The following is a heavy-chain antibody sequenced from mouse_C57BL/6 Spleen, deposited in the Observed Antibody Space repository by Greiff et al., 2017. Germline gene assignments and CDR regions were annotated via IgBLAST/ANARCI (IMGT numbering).Heavy chain of an antibody. J-gene: IGHJ4*01. Sequence: VQLQQSGPVLVKPGASVKMSCKASGYTFTDYYMNWVKQSHGKSLEWIGVINPYNGGTSYNQKFKGKATLTVDKSSSTAYMELNSLTSEDSAVYYCARGTVVGSYAMGYWGQGTSVTVSS. V-gene: IGHV1-19*01. CDR1: GYTFTDYY. CDR3: ARGTVVGSYAMGY. CDR2: INPYNGGT. D-gene: IGHD1-1*01.